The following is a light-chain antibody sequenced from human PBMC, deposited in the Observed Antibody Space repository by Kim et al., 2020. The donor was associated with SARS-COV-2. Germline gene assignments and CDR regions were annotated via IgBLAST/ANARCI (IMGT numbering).Light chain of an antibody. Sequence: SASVGDRVTITGRASQGIGIDLGWYQQKPGRAPKLLIYAASRLQSGVPSRFSGSGSGTDFTLTINSLQPEDFATYYCLQDYNYPYTFGQGTKLEI. V-gene: IGKV1-6*01. J-gene: IGKJ2*01. CDR2: AAS. CDR1: QGIGID. CDR3: LQDYNYPYT.